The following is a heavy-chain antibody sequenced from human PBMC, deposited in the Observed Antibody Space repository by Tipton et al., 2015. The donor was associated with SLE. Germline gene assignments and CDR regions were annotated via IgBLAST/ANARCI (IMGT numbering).Heavy chain of an antibody. J-gene: IGHJ4*02. CDR2: ISYDGSNK. CDR1: GFTLSDYY. V-gene: IGHV3-30*03. Sequence: SLRLSCAASGFTLSDYYMSRIRQPPGKGLEWVAVISYDGSNKYYADSVKGRFTISRDNSKNTLYLQMNSLRAEDTAVYYCARVLTLSYFDYWGQGTLVTVSS. CDR3: ARVLTLSYFDY.